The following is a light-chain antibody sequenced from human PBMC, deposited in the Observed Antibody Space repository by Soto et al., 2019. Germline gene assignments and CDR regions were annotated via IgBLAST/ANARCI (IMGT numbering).Light chain of an antibody. CDR3: SSYTGGNPSYV. J-gene: IGLJ1*01. CDR2: EVT. CDR1: SSDVGGYDY. V-gene: IGLV2-8*01. Sequence: QSVLTQPPSASGSPGQSVTISCTGTSSDVGGYDYVSWCQQHPGKAPKLMIYEVTIRPSGVSDRFSGSKSGNTASLTVSGLQAEDEADYYCSSYTGGNPSYVFGTGTKLTVL.